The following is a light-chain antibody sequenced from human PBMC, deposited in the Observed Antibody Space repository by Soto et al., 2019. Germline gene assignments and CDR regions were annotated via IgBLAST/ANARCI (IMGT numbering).Light chain of an antibody. V-gene: IGLV2-14*01. CDR1: SGDVDAFDY. J-gene: IGLJ1*01. CDR2: EIS. Sequence: QSALAQPASVSGSPGQSITISCTGTSGDVDAFDYVSWYQQHPGKAPKLMIFEISDRPSGVSDRFSGSKSGSTASLAISGLQAEDEADYVCTSFTSSSTQVFGTGTKVTVL. CDR3: TSFTSSSTQV.